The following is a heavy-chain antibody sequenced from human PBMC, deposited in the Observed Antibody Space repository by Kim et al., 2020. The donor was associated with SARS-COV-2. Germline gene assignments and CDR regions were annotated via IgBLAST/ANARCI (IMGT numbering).Heavy chain of an antibody. CDR3: ARGHLKSYWYFDL. V-gene: IGHV1-69*04. CDR1: GGTFSSYA. Sequence: SVKVSCKASGGTFSSYAISWVRQAPGQGLEWMGRIIPILGIANYAQKFQGRVTITADKSTSTAYMELSSLRSEDTAVYYCARGHLKSYWYFDLWGRGTLVTVSS. J-gene: IGHJ2*01. CDR2: IIPILGIA.